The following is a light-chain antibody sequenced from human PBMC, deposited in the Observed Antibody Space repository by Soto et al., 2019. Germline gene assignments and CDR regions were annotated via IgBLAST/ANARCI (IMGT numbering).Light chain of an antibody. V-gene: IGKV3-20*01. J-gene: IGKJ3*01. CDR2: GAS. Sequence: ENVLTQSPGTLSLSPGERATLSCRASQTVTGNYLAWYQQKPGQAPRLLVYGASSRATGIPDRFSGRGSGTDFTLIISSLQSEDFAVYYCQEYSKWPLFTFGPGTRVDIK. CDR3: QEYSKWPLFT. CDR1: QTVTGNY.